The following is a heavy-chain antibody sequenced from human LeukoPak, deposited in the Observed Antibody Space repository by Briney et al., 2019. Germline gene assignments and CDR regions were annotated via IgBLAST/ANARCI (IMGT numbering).Heavy chain of an antibody. J-gene: IGHJ4*02. Sequence: PSETLSLTCTVSGGSISSSSYYWGWIRQPPGEGLEWIGSIYYSGSTYYNPSLKSRVTISVDTSKNQFSLKLSSVTAADTAVYYCARLSIAAAGPFEYWGQGTLVTVSS. V-gene: IGHV4-39*01. D-gene: IGHD6-13*01. CDR3: ARLSIAAAGPFEY. CDR1: GGSISSSSYY. CDR2: IYYSGST.